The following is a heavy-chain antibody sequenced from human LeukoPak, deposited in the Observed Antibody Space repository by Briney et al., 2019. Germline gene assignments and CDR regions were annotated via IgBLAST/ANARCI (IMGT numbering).Heavy chain of an antibody. CDR2: VNQDGSER. V-gene: IGHV3-7*03. J-gene: IGHJ3*02. D-gene: IGHD4/OR15-4a*01. CDR1: GFTFSNYW. CDR3: ARGEDYGEKDAFDI. Sequence: PGGSLRLSCAASGFTFSNYWMTWVRQAPGKGLEWVANVNQDGSERYYVNSVKGRFTISRDNAKNSLYLQMNSLRAEDTAVYYCARGEDYGEKDAFDIWGQGTMVTVSS.